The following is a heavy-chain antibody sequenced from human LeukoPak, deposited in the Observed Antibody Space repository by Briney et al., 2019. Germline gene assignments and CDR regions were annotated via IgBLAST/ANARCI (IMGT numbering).Heavy chain of an antibody. CDR1: GYTFTSYD. V-gene: IGHV1-8*01. D-gene: IGHD6-19*01. CDR3: ARGRIAVADTYYYYYGMDV. J-gene: IGHJ6*02. Sequence: GASVKVSCKASGYTFTSYDINWERQATGQGLEWMGWVNPNSGNTGYAQKFQGRVTMTRNTSISTAYMELSSLRSEDTAVYYCARGRIAVADTYYYYYGMDVWGQGTTVTVSS. CDR2: VNPNSGNT.